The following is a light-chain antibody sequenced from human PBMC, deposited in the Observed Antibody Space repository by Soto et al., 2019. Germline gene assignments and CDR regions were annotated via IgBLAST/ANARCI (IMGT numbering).Light chain of an antibody. CDR2: QVT. Sequence: QSALTQPASVSGSPGQSITISCTGTSSDIGYYNYVSWFQQHPGKAPKLIISQVTNRPSGISTRFSGSKSGNTASLTISGLQAEDEADYYCSSYAGSNNFVFGTGTKLTVL. J-gene: IGLJ1*01. CDR1: SSDIGYYNY. V-gene: IGLV2-14*01. CDR3: SSYAGSNNFV.